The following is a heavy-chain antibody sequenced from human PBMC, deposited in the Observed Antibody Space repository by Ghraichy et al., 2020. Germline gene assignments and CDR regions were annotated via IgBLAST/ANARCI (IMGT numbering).Heavy chain of an antibody. CDR3: ARAAGAGYGTYDAFDI. D-gene: IGHD5-18*01. CDR2: ISSSGRTI. Sequence: GGSLRLSCAASGFTFSDYYMSWIRQAPGKGLEWVSYISSSGRTIYYADSVKGRFTISRDNAKNSLYLQMNSLRAEDTAVYYCARAAGAGYGTYDAFDIWGQGTMVTVSS. CDR1: GFTFSDYY. V-gene: IGHV3-11*01. J-gene: IGHJ3*02.